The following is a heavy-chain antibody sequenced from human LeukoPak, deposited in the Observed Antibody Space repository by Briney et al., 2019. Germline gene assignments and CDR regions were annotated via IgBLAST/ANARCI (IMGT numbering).Heavy chain of an antibody. CDR2: IYYSGST. D-gene: IGHD1-26*01. CDR3: ARNSGSPYYYYYMDV. J-gene: IGHJ6*03. V-gene: IGHV4-59*01. Sequence: PSETLSLTCTVSGGSISSYYWSWIRQPPGKGLEWIGYIYYSGSTNYNPSLKSRVTMSVDTSKNQFSLKLSSVTAADTAVYYCARNSGSPYYYYYMDVWGKGTTVTISS. CDR1: GGSISSYY.